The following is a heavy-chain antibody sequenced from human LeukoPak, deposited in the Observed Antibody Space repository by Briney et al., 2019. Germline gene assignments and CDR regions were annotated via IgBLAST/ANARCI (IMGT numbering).Heavy chain of an antibody. CDR1: GYTITGYY. Sequence: GASVKVSCKASGYTITGYYLHWVRQAPGQGSEWMGRINPNSGGTNSAQKFQGRVTMTSDTSTSTVYMELSSLRSEDTAVYFCARRGSYLNGMDVWGPGTTVTVSS. D-gene: IGHD3-16*02. CDR2: INPNSGGT. J-gene: IGHJ6*02. V-gene: IGHV1-2*06. CDR3: ARRGSYLNGMDV.